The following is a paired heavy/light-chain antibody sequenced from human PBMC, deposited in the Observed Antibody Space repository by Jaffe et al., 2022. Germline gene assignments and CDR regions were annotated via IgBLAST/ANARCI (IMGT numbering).Light chain of an antibody. Sequence: QSALTQPASVSGSPGQSITISCTGISSDLGDYNYVSWYQHHPGKAPKLIIYAVSNRPLGISNRFSGSKSANTASLTISGLQAEDEADYYCNSYTSNSRLDVFGTGTKVTVL. V-gene: IGLV2-14*01. J-gene: IGLJ1*01. CDR2: AVS. CDR3: NSYTSNSRLDV. CDR1: SSDLGDYNY.
Heavy chain of an antibody. Sequence: QVRLQESGPGLVKPSETLSLTCNVSGGSISGTTYFWSWIRQPAGKGLEWIGRIYTSGSTNYNPSLKSRVSMSVDTSKNQFSLKLTSVTAADTAVYYCARGGFYYDSVTYYPLDYWGQGTLITVSS. D-gene: IGHD3-22*01. CDR3: ARGGFYYDSVTYYPLDY. V-gene: IGHV4-61*02. CDR2: IYTSGST. J-gene: IGHJ4*02. CDR1: GGSISGTTYF.